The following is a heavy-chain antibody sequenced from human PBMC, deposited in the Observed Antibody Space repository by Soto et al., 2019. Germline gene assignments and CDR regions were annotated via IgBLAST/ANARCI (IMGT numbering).Heavy chain of an antibody. V-gene: IGHV3-23*01. J-gene: IGHJ6*03. CDR1: GFAFSNYA. Sequence: EEQLLESGGGSVQPGGSLRLSCEASGFAFSNYAMNWVRQAPGKGLEWVSGISGSGGGTFFADSVRGRFAISRDNHKNMMHLQLNSLRAEDTAMYYCAKVSPLLLWPGEPTYMDVWGKGTQVTVSS. CDR2: ISGSGGGT. CDR3: AKVSPLLLWPGEPTYMDV. D-gene: IGHD3-10*01.